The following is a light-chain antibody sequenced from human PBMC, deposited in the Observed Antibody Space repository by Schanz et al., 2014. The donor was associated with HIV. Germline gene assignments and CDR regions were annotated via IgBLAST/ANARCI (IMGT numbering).Light chain of an antibody. CDR2: DAS. CDR3: QQYDDSRT. J-gene: IGKJ1*01. CDR1: QSVSSY. V-gene: IGKV3-20*01. Sequence: EIVLTQSPATLSLSPGERATLSCRASQSVSSYLAWYQQKSGQAPRLLIYDASRRATGIPDRFSGTGSGTDFTLTISRLEPEDSAVYYCQQYDDSRTFGQGTKVEIK.